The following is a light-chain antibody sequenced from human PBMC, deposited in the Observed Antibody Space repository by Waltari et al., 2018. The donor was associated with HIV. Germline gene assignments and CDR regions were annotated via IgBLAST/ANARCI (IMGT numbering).Light chain of an antibody. CDR2: GAS. V-gene: IGKV3-20*01. J-gene: IGKJ1*01. Sequence: EIVLTQSPGTLSLSPGERATLSCRASQSVSSRSLAWYQQRPGQAPRLLISGASSRATGIPDRCSGSGSGTDFTLTISRLEPGDFAVYYCQQYGTSPRTFGQGTKVEIK. CDR3: QQYGTSPRT. CDR1: QSVSSRS.